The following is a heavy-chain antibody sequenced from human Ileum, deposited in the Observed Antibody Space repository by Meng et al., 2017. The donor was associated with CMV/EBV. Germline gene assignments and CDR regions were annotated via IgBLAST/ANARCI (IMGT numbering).Heavy chain of an antibody. CDR1: GYTFTGYY. CDR3: ARDVDDILTGYYSGMDV. J-gene: IGHJ6*02. D-gene: IGHD3-9*01. Sequence: ALVKVSCKASGYTFTGYYMHWVRQAPGQGLEWMGWINPNSGGTNYAQKFQGRVTMTRDTSISTAYMELSRLRSDDTAVYYCARDVDDILTGYYSGMDVWGQGTTVTVSS. V-gene: IGHV1-2*02. CDR2: INPNSGGT.